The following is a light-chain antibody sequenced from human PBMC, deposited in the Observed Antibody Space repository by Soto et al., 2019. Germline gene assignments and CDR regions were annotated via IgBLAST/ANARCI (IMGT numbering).Light chain of an antibody. CDR1: QSVRSN. CDR2: DAS. V-gene: IGKV3-15*01. CDR3: QQYDNWPRT. J-gene: IGKJ1*01. Sequence: EKVITQSPATLSVSPGERATLSCGASQSVRSNVAWYQQKPGQPPRLLIYDASTRATGIPSRFSGSGSGTEFTLTISSXKSEDFAVYYCQQYDNWPRTFGQGTKVDIK.